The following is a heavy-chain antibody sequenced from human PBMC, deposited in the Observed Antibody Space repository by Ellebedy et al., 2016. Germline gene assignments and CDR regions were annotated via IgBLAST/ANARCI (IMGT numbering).Heavy chain of an antibody. CDR3: ARIIVVIMPSYYYYYMDV. D-gene: IGHD3-22*01. CDR1: GYTFTSYG. J-gene: IGHJ6*03. Sequence: ASVKVSCXASGYTFTSYGISWVRQAPGQGLEWMGWISAYNGNTNYAQKLQGRVTMTTDTSTSTAYMELRSLRSDDTAVYYCARIIVVIMPSYYYYYMDVWGKGTTVTVSS. V-gene: IGHV1-18*01. CDR2: ISAYNGNT.